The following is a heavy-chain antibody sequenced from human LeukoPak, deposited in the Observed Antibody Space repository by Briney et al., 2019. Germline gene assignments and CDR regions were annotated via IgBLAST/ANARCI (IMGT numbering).Heavy chain of an antibody. CDR2: IYHSGST. CDR1: GYSISSGYY. J-gene: IGHJ5*02. Sequence: SETLSLTXAVSGYSISSGYYWGWIRQPPGKGLEWIGSIYHSGSTYYNPSLKSRVTISVDTSKNLFSLKLSSVTAADTAVYYCARQRVVPAANYWFDPWGQGTLVTVSS. D-gene: IGHD2-2*01. CDR3: ARQRVVPAANYWFDP. V-gene: IGHV4-38-2*01.